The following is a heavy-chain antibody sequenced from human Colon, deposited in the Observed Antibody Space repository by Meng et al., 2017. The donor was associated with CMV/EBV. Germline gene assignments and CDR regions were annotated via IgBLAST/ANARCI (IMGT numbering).Heavy chain of an antibody. D-gene: IGHD3-3*01. J-gene: IGHJ6*02. Sequence: GESLKISCAASGFIVNSNFMNWVRQAPGKGLEWVSVLYSGGSVFYADSVKGRFTISRDTSNNTLHLQMNSLRVEDTAVYYCARGGGGVGYYYYGMDVWGQGTTVTVSS. CDR1: GFIVNSNF. CDR2: LYSGGSV. V-gene: IGHV3-66*02. CDR3: ARGGGGVGYYYYGMDV.